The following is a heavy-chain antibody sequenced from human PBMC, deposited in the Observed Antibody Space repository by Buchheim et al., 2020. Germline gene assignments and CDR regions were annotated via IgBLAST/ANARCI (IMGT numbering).Heavy chain of an antibody. CDR2: VSYTGTT. V-gene: IGHV4-39*01. J-gene: IGHJ4*02. CDR1: GGSISNNKYY. D-gene: IGHD4-11*01. Sequence: QLQLQESGPGLVKPSETLSLTCAVSGGSISNNKYYWGWIRQTPERGLEWIWSVSYTGTTYYSPSLKSRITISVDTSKNQFSLKLSSVTAADTAVYYCATPRDYSSGWYFDCWGQGTL. CDR3: ATPRDYSSGWYFDC.